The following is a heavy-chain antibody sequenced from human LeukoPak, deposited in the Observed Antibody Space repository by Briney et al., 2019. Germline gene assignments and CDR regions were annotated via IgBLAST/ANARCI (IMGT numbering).Heavy chain of an antibody. Sequence: ASVKVSCKVSGYTLTELSMHWVRQAPGKGLEWMGGFDPEDGETIYAQKFQGRVTMTEDTSTDTAYMELSSLRSEDTAVYYCARDRLLWFGELSYFDYWGQGTLVTVSP. D-gene: IGHD3-10*01. CDR2: FDPEDGET. CDR1: GYTLTELS. CDR3: ARDRLLWFGELSYFDY. V-gene: IGHV1-24*01. J-gene: IGHJ4*02.